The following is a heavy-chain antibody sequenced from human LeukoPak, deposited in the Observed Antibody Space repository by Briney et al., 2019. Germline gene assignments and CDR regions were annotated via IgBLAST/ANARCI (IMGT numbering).Heavy chain of an antibody. CDR3: ARGWDVVVVVDAARYFGMDV. CDR1: GGSISSYY. D-gene: IGHD2-15*01. J-gene: IGHJ6*02. Sequence: PSETLSLTCTVSGGSISSYYWSWIRQPPGKGLEWIGEINHSGSTNYNPSLKSRVTISVDTSKNQFSLKLNSVTAADTAVYYCARGWDVVVVVDAARYFGMDVWGQGTTVTVSS. CDR2: INHSGST. V-gene: IGHV4-34*01.